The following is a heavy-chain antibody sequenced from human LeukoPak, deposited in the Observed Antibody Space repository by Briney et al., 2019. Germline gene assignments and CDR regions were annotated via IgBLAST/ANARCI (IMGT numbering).Heavy chain of an antibody. Sequence: GGSLRLSCAASGFTFSSYWMSWVRQAPGKGLEWVANIKQDGSEKYYVDSVKGRSTISRDNAKNSLYLRMNSLRAEDTAVYYCASAASYGDYFDYWGQGTLVTVSS. J-gene: IGHJ4*02. CDR1: GFTFSSYW. D-gene: IGHD4-17*01. CDR2: IKQDGSEK. V-gene: IGHV3-7*01. CDR3: ASAASYGDYFDY.